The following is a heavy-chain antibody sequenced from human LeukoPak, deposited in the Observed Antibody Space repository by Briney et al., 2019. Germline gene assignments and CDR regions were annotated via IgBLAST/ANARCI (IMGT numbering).Heavy chain of an antibody. CDR2: INGDGGST. J-gene: IGHJ6*04. CDR3: ASGRLYGLGTYYTREMDV. CDR1: GFTFSSYS. V-gene: IGHV3-64*02. D-gene: IGHD3-10*01. Sequence: GGSLRLSCAASGFTFSSYSMHWVRQAPGKGLECVSAINGDGGSTYYADSVKGRFTISRDNSKNTLYLQMGSLRSEDMAVYYCASGRLYGLGTYYTREMDVWGKGTTVTVSS.